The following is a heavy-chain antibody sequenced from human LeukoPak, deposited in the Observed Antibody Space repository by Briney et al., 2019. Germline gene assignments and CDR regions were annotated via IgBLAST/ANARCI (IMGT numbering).Heavy chain of an antibody. CDR3: AREIYSYGKGRFDY. CDR2: IIPIFGTA. Sequence: SVKVSCKASGGTFSSYAISGVRQAPGQGLEWMGGIIPIFGTANYAQKFQGRVTITTDESTSTAYMELSSLRSEDTAVYYCAREIYSYGKGRFDYWGQGTLVTVSS. V-gene: IGHV1-69*05. D-gene: IGHD5-18*01. J-gene: IGHJ4*02. CDR1: GGTFSSYA.